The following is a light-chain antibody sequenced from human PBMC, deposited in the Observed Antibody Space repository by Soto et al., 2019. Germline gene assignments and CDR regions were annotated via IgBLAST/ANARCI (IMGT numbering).Light chain of an antibody. CDR2: DAS. Sequence: EIVMTQSPATLSLPPGERATLSCRASQSVGTNLAWYQQKPGQAPRLLIYDASTRATGLPARFSGRVSGAEFTLTISSLQSEDFAVYYCQHYNNWPLTFGAGTKVEIK. J-gene: IGKJ4*01. CDR3: QHYNNWPLT. V-gene: IGKV3-15*01. CDR1: QSVGTN.